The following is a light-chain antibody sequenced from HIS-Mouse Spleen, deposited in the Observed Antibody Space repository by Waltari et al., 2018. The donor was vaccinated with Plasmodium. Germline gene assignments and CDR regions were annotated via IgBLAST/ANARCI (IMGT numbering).Light chain of an antibody. CDR2: GAS. CDR3: QKYNSAWT. V-gene: IGKV3-15*01. Sequence: EIVMTQSPATLSVSPGERATLSCRASKSVSSNLAWYQQKPGQTARLLIYGASTRATGIPARFIVSWSGTDFTLTISSLQPEDVATYYWQKYNSAWTFGQGTKVEIK. CDR1: KSVSSN. J-gene: IGKJ1*01.